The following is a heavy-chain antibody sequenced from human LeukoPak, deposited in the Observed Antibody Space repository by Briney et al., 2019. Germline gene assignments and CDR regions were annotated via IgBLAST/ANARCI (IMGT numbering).Heavy chain of an antibody. CDR2: ISAYNGNT. D-gene: IGHD2-2*01. J-gene: IGHJ6*02. CDR1: GYTFTSYG. CDR3: ARVPGYCSSTSCYGYYYGMDV. Sequence: ASVKVSCKASGYTFTSYGISWVRQAPGQGLEWMGWISAYNGNTNYAQKLQGRVTMTTDTSTSTAYMELSRLRSDDTAVYYCARVPGYCSSTSCYGYYYGMDVWGQGTTVTVSS. V-gene: IGHV1-18*01.